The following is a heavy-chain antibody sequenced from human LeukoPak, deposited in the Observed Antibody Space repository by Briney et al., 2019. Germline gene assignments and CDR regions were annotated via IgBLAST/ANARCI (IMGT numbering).Heavy chain of an antibody. D-gene: IGHD2-2*01. CDR2: VHYSGST. V-gene: IGHV4-59*01. CDR1: GGSISSYY. Sequence: SETLSLTCTVSGGSISSYYWSWIRQPPGKGLEWIGYVHYSGSTNYNPSLKSRVTISVDTSKNQFSLKVTSVTAADTAVYYCATEYCSTTNCPFDFWGQGTLVTVSS. J-gene: IGHJ4*02. CDR3: ATEYCSTTNCPFDF.